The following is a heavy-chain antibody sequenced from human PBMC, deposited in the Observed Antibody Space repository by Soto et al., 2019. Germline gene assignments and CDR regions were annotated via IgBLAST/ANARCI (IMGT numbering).Heavy chain of an antibody. D-gene: IGHD1-26*01. J-gene: IGHJ4*02. CDR2: ISSSSSYI. Sequence: EVQLVESGGGLVKPGGSLRLSCAASGFTFSSYSMNWVRQAPGKGLEGVSSISSSSSYIYYADSVKGRFTISRDNAKNSLYLQMNSLRAEDTAVYYCARLGSYYFDYWGQGTLVTVSS. V-gene: IGHV3-21*01. CDR3: ARLGSYYFDY. CDR1: GFTFSSYS.